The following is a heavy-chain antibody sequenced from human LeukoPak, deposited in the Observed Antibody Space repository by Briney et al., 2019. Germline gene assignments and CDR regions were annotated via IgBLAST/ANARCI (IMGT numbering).Heavy chain of an antibody. CDR2: INSDGSNI. D-gene: IGHD3-22*01. CDR1: GFSFSTYW. V-gene: IGHV3-74*01. CDR3: ARSTMIVVVD. Sequence: GGSLRLSCAASGFSFSTYWMHWVRQAPGKAPVWVARINSDGSNIIYTDSVKGRFTISRDNPKNTLYLQMNSLRAEDTAVYYCARSTMIVVVDWGQGTLVTVSS. J-gene: IGHJ4*02.